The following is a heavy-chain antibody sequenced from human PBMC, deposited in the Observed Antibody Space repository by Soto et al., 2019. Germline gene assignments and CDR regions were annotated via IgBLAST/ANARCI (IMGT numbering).Heavy chain of an antibody. CDR3: PMQLGQA. CDR2: INPDGSSA. V-gene: IGHV3-74*01. D-gene: IGHD6-13*01. CDR1: GLTFSSYW. J-gene: IGHJ5*02. Sequence: GGSLRLSCAASGLTFSSYWMHWVRQAPGKGLVWVSRINPDGSSASFADSVKGRFTISRDNAKNTLYLQMNSLRAEDTAVYYCPMQLGQAWGQGTLVTVSS.